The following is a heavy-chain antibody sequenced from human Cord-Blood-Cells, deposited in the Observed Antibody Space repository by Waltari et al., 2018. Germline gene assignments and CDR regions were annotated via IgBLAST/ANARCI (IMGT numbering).Heavy chain of an antibody. CDR2: IYYSGST. CDR1: VGSLSRSSSY. CDR3: ATLITLDY. V-gene: IGHV4-39*01. J-gene: IGHJ4*02. Sequence: QLQLQESGPGPVKPSETLSLTLTVSVGSLSRSSSYWGWIRQPPGKGLEWIGSIYYSGSTYYNPSLKSRVTISVDTSKNQFSLKLSSVTAADTAVYYCATLITLDYWGQGTLVTVSS. D-gene: IGHD3-22*01.